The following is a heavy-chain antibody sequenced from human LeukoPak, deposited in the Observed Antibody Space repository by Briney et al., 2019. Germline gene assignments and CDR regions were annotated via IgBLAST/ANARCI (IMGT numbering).Heavy chain of an antibody. D-gene: IGHD3-9*01. V-gene: IGHV3-73*01. Sequence: GGSLRLSCAASGFTLSGSAMHWVRQASGKGLEWVGRIRSKANSYATAYAASVKGRFTISRDDSKNTAYLQMNSLKTEDTAVYYCTRHYDILTGYGNNWFDPWGQGTLVTVSS. CDR3: TRHYDILTGYGNNWFDP. CDR1: GFTLSGSA. CDR2: IRSKANSYAT. J-gene: IGHJ5*02.